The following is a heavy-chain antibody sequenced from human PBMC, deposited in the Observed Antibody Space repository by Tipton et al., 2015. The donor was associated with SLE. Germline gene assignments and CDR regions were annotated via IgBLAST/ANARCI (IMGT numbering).Heavy chain of an antibody. J-gene: IGHJ6*02. Sequence: GSLRLSCAASGFTFSDYYMSRIRQAPGKGLEWVSYISSSGVTIYYADSVKGRFTISRDNAKNSLYLQMNSLRAEDTAVYYCASLSTSGGSGMDVWGQGTTVTVSS. CDR2: ISSSGVTI. D-gene: IGHD2-2*01. CDR1: GFTFSDYY. V-gene: IGHV3-11*04. CDR3: ASLSTSGGSGMDV.